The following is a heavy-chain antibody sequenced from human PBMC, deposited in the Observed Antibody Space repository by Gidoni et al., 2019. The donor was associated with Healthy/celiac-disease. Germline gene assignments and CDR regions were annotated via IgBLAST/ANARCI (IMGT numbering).Heavy chain of an antibody. J-gene: IGHJ5*02. V-gene: IGHV3-11*06. Sequence: QVQLVESGGGLVKPGGSLRLSCAASGFTFSDYYMSWIRQAPGKGLEWVSYSSSSSSYTNYADSVKGRFTISRDNAKNSLYLQMNSLRAEDTAVYYCARVGYCTGGVCPGWFDPWGQGTLVTVSS. CDR2: SSSSSSYT. CDR3: ARVGYCTGGVCPGWFDP. CDR1: GFTFSDYY. D-gene: IGHD2-8*02.